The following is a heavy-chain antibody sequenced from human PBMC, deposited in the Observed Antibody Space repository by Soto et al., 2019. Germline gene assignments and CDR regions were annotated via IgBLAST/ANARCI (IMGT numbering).Heavy chain of an antibody. CDR2: IYSGGST. J-gene: IGHJ4*02. CDR3: AREQFLEWLSVYYFDY. CDR1: GFTVSSNY. D-gene: IGHD3-3*01. Sequence: EVQLVESGGGLVQPGGSLRLSCAASGFTVSSNYMSWVRQAPGKGLEWVSVIYSGGSTYYADSVKGRFIISRDNSKNTLYLQMNSLRAEDAAVYYCAREQFLEWLSVYYFDYWGQGTLVTVSS. V-gene: IGHV3-66*01.